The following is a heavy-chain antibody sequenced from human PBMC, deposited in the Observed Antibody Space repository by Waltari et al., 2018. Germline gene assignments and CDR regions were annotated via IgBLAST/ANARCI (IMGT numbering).Heavy chain of an antibody. D-gene: IGHD6-19*01. V-gene: IGHV1-69*01. Sequence: QVQLVQSGAEVKKPGSSVKVSCKASGGTFSSYAISWVRQAPGQGLEWMGGIIPIFGTANYAQKFQGRVTITADESTSTAYMELSSLRSEDTAVYYCAREVIAVAGTNRAPNWFDPWGQGTLVTVSS. CDR2: IIPIFGTA. J-gene: IGHJ5*02. CDR1: GGTFSSYA. CDR3: AREVIAVAGTNRAPNWFDP.